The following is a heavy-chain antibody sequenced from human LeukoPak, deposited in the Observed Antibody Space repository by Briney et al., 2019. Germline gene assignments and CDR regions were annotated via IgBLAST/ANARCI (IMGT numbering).Heavy chain of an antibody. J-gene: IGHJ4*02. CDR1: GYTFTAYY. V-gene: IGHV1-2*02. Sequence: ASVKVSCKASGYTFTAYYMHWVRQAPGQGLEWMGWIHPKSGGTNYAQKFQGRVTMTRDTSISTAYMEVSSLRSDATAVYFCARDREYCSSSSCYTSYRFDYWGQGTLVTVS. CDR2: IHPKSGGT. CDR3: ARDREYCSSSSCYTSYRFDY. D-gene: IGHD2-2*02.